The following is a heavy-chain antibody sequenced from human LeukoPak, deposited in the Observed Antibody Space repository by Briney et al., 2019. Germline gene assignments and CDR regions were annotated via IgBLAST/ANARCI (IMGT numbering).Heavy chain of an antibody. V-gene: IGHV1-8*03. CDR3: ARAKRTGLRYFDWSFDY. CDR2: MNPNSGNT. D-gene: IGHD3-9*01. Sequence: ASVKVSCKASGYTFTSYDINWVRQATGQGLEWMGWMNPNSGNTGYAQKFQGRVTITRNTSISTAYMELSSLRSEDTAVYYCARAKRTGLRYFDWSFDYWGQGTLVTVSS. J-gene: IGHJ4*02. CDR1: GYTFTSYD.